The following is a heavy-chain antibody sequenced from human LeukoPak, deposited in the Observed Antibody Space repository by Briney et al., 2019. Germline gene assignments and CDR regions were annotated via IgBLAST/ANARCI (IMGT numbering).Heavy chain of an antibody. J-gene: IGHJ5*02. CDR1: GGSTSSSNYY. CDR3: ARGGGQWLAYNWFDP. CDR2: INHSGST. V-gene: IGHV4-39*07. Sequence: KSSETLSLTCTVSGGSTSSSNYYWGWIRQPPGKGLEWIGEINHSGSTNYNPSLKSRVTISVDTSKNQFSLKLSSVTAADTAVYYCARGGGQWLAYNWFDPWGQGTLVTVSS. D-gene: IGHD6-19*01.